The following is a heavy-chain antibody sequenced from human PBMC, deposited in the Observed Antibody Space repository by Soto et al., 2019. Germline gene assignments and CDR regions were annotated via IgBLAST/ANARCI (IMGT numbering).Heavy chain of an antibody. V-gene: IGHV3-23*01. J-gene: IGHJ4*02. Sequence: EVQLLESGGGFVQPGGSLKVSCAASGFLFRSYAMSWVRQAPGKGPEWVSAISGSDGTTHYADSVKGRFTISRDNSKNTLYLQMDSLRVEDTAVYYCASDSPFEVWGQGTLVAVAS. CDR2: ISGSDGTT. CDR1: GFLFRSYA. D-gene: IGHD3-9*01. CDR3: ASDSPFEV.